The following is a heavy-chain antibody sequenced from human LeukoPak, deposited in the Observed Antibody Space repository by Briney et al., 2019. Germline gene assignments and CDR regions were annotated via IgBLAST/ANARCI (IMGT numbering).Heavy chain of an antibody. CDR3: VSMVRRRLDY. D-gene: IGHD2-8*01. J-gene: IGHJ4*02. CDR2: ISSSSSTI. CDR1: GFTFSSYS. Sequence: PGGSLRLSCAASGFTFSSYSMNWVRQAPGKGLEWVSYISSSSSTIYYADSVKGRFTISRDNAKNSLYLQMNSLRAEDTAVYYCVSMVRRRLDYWGQGTLVTVTS. V-gene: IGHV3-48*01.